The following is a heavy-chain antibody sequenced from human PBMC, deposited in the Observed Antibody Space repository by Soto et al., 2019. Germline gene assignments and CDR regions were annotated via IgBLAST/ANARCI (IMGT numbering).Heavy chain of an antibody. Sequence: GGSLRLSCAAPGFTFSSYAMSWVRQAPGKGLEWVSSISGSGGSTYFADSVKGRFTISRDNSKNTLYLQMNSLRVEDTAVYYCAKPLGYSSTYGMDVWGQGTTATVS. V-gene: IGHV3-23*01. CDR3: AKPLGYSSTYGMDV. D-gene: IGHD6-13*01. J-gene: IGHJ6*02. CDR1: GFTFSSYA. CDR2: ISGSGGST.